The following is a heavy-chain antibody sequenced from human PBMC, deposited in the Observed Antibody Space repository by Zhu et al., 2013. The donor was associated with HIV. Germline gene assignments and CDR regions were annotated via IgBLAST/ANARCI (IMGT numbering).Heavy chain of an antibody. CDR2: IIPIFGTA. Sequence: QVQLVRSGAEVKKPGSSVKVSCRASGGTFSSYAISWVRQAPGQGLEWMGGIIPIFGTANYAQKFQGRVTITADESTSTAYMELSSLRSEDTAVYYCTRGYDYGDYVLYYYGMDVWGQGTTVTVSS. J-gene: IGHJ6*02. CDR1: GGTFSSYA. CDR3: TRGYDYGDYVLYYYGMDV. D-gene: IGHD4-17*01. V-gene: IGHV1-69*01.